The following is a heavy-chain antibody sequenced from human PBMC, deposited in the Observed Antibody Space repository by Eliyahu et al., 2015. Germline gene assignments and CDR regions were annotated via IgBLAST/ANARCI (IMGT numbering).Heavy chain of an antibody. CDR2: IIPIFGTA. V-gene: IGHV1-69*01. D-gene: IGHD5-18*01. CDR1: GGTFSSYA. CDR3: ARDRRGYSYGYLFVLGQLGFDP. Sequence: QVQLVQSGAEVKKPGSSVKVSCKASGGTFSSYATSXVRQAPGQGLEWMGGIIPIFGTANYAQKFQGRVTITADESTSTAYMELSSLRSEDTAVYYCARDRRGYSYGYLFVLGQLGFDPWGQGTLVTVSS. J-gene: IGHJ5*02.